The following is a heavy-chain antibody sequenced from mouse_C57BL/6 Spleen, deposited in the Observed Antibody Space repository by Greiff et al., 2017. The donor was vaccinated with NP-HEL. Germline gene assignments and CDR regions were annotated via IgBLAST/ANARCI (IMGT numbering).Heavy chain of an antibody. J-gene: IGHJ2*01. CDR2: IYPGDGDT. D-gene: IGHD1-1*01. CDR3: ARKDYGSSYDCDY. V-gene: IGHV1-82*01. Sequence: QVQLQQSGPELVKPGASVKISCKASGYAFSSSWMNWVKQRPGKGLEWIGWIYPGDGDTSYNGKFKGKATLTADKSSSSAYMQHSRLASEDSAVCVGARKDYGSSYDCDYWGQGTTLTVSS. CDR1: GYAFSSSW.